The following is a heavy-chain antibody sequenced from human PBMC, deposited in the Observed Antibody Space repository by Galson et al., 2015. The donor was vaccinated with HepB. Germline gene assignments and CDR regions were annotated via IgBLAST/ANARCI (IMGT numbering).Heavy chain of an antibody. CDR3: AREGHCSDNACYMWFDP. J-gene: IGHJ5*02. D-gene: IGHD2-15*01. CDR1: GYTFTGYY. V-gene: IGHV1-2*02. Sequence: SVKVSCKASGYTFTGYYIHWVRQAPGEGLEWMGLINTKSGDTDYARKFQGRVTMTRDTSIAAVYMELSRLRSDDTAIYYCAREGHCSDNACYMWFDPWGQGTLVTVSS. CDR2: INTKSGDT.